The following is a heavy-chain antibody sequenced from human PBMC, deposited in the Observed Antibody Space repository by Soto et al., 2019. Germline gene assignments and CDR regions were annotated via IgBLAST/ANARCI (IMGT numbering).Heavy chain of an antibody. CDR2: IYYSGRT. J-gene: IGHJ4*02. D-gene: IGHD2-21*02. V-gene: IGHV4-39*01. CDR3: ARQRTTVVTQAYFDH. CDR1: WEVIRGSSYY. Sequence: PSWSLWHTVVVAWEVIRGSSYYCGWIRQPPGKGLEWIGSIYYSGRTYYNPSFKSRVTISIDTSKNQFSLKLSSVTATDTAVYYCARQRTTVVTQAYFDHWGQGALVTVPS.